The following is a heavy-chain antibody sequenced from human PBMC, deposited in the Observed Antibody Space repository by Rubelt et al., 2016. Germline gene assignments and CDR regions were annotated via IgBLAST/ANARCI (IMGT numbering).Heavy chain of an antibody. V-gene: IGHV1-3*01. CDR3: ARDVEFWELLTKRLFDY. J-gene: IGHJ4*02. Sequence: QVQLVQSGAEVKMPGASVKVSCKASGYTFTTYAMHWVRQAPGQRLEWMGWINAGTGNTKYSQKFQGRVTITRDTSASTADMELSSLRSEDTAVYYCARDVEFWELLTKRLFDYWGQGTLVTVSS. D-gene: IGHD1-26*01. CDR2: INAGTGNT. CDR1: GYTFTTYA.